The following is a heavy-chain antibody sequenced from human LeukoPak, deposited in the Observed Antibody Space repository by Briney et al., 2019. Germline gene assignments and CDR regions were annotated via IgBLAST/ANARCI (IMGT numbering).Heavy chain of an antibody. CDR1: GYTFTSYY. D-gene: IGHD6-19*01. Sequence: ASVKVSCTASGYTFTSYYMHWVRQAPGQGLEWMGWINPNSGGTNYAQKFQGWVTMTRDTSISTAYMELSRLRSDDTAVYYCARRHSSGWNDYWGQGTLVTVSS. CDR2: INPNSGGT. V-gene: IGHV1-2*04. J-gene: IGHJ4*02. CDR3: ARRHSSGWNDY.